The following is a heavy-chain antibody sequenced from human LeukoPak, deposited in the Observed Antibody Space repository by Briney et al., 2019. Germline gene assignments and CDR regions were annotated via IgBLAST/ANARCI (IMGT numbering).Heavy chain of an antibody. CDR2: IKDDGSEK. J-gene: IGHJ4*02. D-gene: IGHD5-24*01. CDR3: AISEGYK. CDR1: ESTFSTYW. V-gene: IGHV3-7*01. Sequence: GGSLRLSCAASESTFSTYWMTWVLQAPGKGLEWVANIKDDGSEKYYVDSVKGRFTISRDNAKNSLYLQMNSLRVEDTAMYYCAISEGYKWGQGTLVTVSS.